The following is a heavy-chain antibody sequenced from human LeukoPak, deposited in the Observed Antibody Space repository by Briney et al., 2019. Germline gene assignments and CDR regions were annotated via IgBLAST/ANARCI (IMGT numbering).Heavy chain of an antibody. CDR1: GYTFTSYD. Sequence: ASVKVSCKASGYTFTSYDINWVRQATGQGLEWMGWMNPNSGNTGYAQKFQGRVTMTEDTSTDTAYMELSSLRSEDTAVYYCATMVRGVIITDFDYWGQGTLVTVSS. J-gene: IGHJ4*02. D-gene: IGHD3-10*01. CDR3: ATMVRGVIITDFDY. V-gene: IGHV1-8*02. CDR2: MNPNSGNT.